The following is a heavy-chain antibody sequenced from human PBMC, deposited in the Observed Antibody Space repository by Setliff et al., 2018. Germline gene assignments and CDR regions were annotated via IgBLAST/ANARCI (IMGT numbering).Heavy chain of an antibody. Sequence: SETLSLTCNVSGGSIAGSTYYWGWIRQPPGKGLEWIGRIYYSGGAHSNPSLNSRVSISVDTSKNQFSLRLRSVTAADTAFYYCATSYLTLEAAFDVWGQGTMVTVSS. J-gene: IGHJ3*01. CDR1: GGSIAGSTYY. V-gene: IGHV4-39*07. CDR2: IYYSGGA. CDR3: ATSYLTLEAAFDV. D-gene: IGHD1-1*01.